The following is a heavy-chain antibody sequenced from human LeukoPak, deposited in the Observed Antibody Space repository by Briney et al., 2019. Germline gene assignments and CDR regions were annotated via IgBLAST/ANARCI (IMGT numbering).Heavy chain of an antibody. CDR1: GFTFSSYA. Sequence: QPGGSLRLSCAASGFTFSSYAMSWVRQAPGEGLEWVSTISPSGGSTFYADSVKGQFTIFRDNSKNTLYLQMNNLRVDDTAVYYCAKDPYSGSHRGFDYWGQGTLVAASS. CDR2: ISPSGGST. D-gene: IGHD1-26*01. V-gene: IGHV3-23*01. CDR3: AKDPYSGSHRGFDY. J-gene: IGHJ4*02.